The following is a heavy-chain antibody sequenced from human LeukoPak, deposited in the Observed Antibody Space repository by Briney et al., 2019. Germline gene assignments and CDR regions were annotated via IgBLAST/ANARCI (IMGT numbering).Heavy chain of an antibody. V-gene: IGHV1-18*01. CDR2: ISAYNGNT. CDR3: ARDSFRWELLRVFDY. Sequence: GASVKVSCKASGYTFTSRGISWVRQAPGQGLEWMGWISAYNGNTNYAQKLQGRVTMTTDTSTSTAYMELRSLRSDDTAVYYCARDSFRWELLRVFDYWGQGTLVTVSS. D-gene: IGHD1-26*01. J-gene: IGHJ4*02. CDR1: GYTFTSRG.